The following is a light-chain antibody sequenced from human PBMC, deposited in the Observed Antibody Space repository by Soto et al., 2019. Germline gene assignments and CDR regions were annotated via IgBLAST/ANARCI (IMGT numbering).Light chain of an antibody. CDR2: AAS. J-gene: IGKJ5*01. Sequence: DIQMNQSPSSLSASVGDRVTITCRASQGISNYLAWYQQQPGKVPKLLIYAASTLQSGVTSRFSGSGSGTDFTLTIRSLQPEDVATYYGQKYNSALQTFGGGPRLEIK. CDR1: QGISNY. CDR3: QKYNSALQT. V-gene: IGKV1-27*01.